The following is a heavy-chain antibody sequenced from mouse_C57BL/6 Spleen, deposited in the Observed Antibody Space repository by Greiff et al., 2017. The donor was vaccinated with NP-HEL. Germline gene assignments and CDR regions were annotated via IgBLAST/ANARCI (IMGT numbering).Heavy chain of an antibody. CDR1: GYSITSGYY. J-gene: IGHJ2*01. CDR3: ARDRVVGYFDY. CDR2: ISYDGSN. D-gene: IGHD1-1*01. Sequence: EVQLQESGPGLVKPSQSLSLTCSVTGYSITSGYYWNWIRQFPGNKLEWMGYISYDGSNNYNPSLKNRISITRDTSKNQFFLKLNSVTTEDTATYYCARDRVVGYFDYWGQGTTLTVSS. V-gene: IGHV3-6*01.